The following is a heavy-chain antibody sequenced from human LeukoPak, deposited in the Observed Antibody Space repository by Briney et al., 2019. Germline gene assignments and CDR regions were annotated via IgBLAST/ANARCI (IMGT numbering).Heavy chain of an antibody. CDR2: IYYSGST. D-gene: IGHD4-23*01. CDR1: GGSISSYY. Sequence: SETLSLTCTVSGGSISSYYWSWIRKPPGKGLEWIGYIYYSGSTNYNPSLKSRVTISVDTSKNQFSLKLSSVTAADTAVYYYARESGYGGTTRGYYYYMDVWGKGTTVTVSS. J-gene: IGHJ6*03. CDR3: ARESGYGGTTRGYYYYMDV. V-gene: IGHV4-59*01.